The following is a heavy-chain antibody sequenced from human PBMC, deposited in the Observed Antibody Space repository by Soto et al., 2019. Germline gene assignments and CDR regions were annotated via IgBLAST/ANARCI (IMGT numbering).Heavy chain of an antibody. CDR1: GDSISGFY. CDR3: ARGPFCGNDCYFDV. V-gene: IGHV4-4*07. Sequence: PSETLSLTCTVAGDSISGFYWSWVRQPAGKGLEWIGRIYSSGATKYNPSLRNRVTMSVDTSTDQYSLNLASMTAADTAVYFCARGPFCGNDCYFDVWGQGTQVTVSS. J-gene: IGHJ4*02. D-gene: IGHD2-21*01. CDR2: IYSSGAT.